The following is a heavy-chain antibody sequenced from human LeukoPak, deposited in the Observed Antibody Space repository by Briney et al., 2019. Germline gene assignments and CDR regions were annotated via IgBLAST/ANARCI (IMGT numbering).Heavy chain of an antibody. CDR2: ISGSGGST. D-gene: IGHD3-22*01. J-gene: IGHJ5*02. CDR1: GFTFSNYA. Sequence: PGGSLRLSCAASGFTFSNYAMSWVRQAPGKGLEWVSGISGSGGSTYYADSVKGRFTISRDNSKNTLYLQMNTLRAEDTAVYYCAKGAASGLVDWFDPWGQGTLVTVSS. V-gene: IGHV3-23*01. CDR3: AKGAASGLVDWFDP.